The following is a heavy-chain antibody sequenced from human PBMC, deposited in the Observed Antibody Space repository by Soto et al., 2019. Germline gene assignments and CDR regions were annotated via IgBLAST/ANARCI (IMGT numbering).Heavy chain of an antibody. Sequence: GGSLRLSCAASGFTFSSYAMSWVRQAPGKGLEWVSAISGSGGSTYYADSVKGRFTISRDNSKNTLYLQMNSLRAEDTAVYYCAKDGHIVVVPAAAGYFDLWGRGTLVTVSS. V-gene: IGHV3-23*01. CDR3: AKDGHIVVVPAAAGYFDL. D-gene: IGHD2-2*01. CDR2: ISGSGGST. J-gene: IGHJ2*01. CDR1: GFTFSSYA.